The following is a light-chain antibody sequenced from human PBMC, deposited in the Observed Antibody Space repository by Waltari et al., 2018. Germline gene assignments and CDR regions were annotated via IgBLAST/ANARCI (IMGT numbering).Light chain of an antibody. J-gene: IGLJ3*02. CDR2: EVS. CDR3: ISYTTISSWV. V-gene: IGLV2-14*01. CDR1: SSAVGNYNY. Sequence: QSALTQPASVSGSPGQSITISCPGTSSAVGNYNYVSWYQQHPGKGPKLMIYEVSNRPSGVSNRFSGSKSGNTASLTISGLQAEDEADYYCISYTTISSWVFGGGTKLTVL.